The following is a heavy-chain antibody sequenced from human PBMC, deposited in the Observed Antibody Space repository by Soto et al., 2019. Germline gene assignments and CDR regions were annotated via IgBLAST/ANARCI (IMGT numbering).Heavy chain of an antibody. J-gene: IGHJ4*02. CDR3: ARGVGGGLSDY. CDR1: GYTFTSYA. V-gene: IGHV1-3*01. D-gene: IGHD3-16*01. CDR2: INAGNGNT. Sequence: QVQLVQSGAEVKKPGASVKVSCKASGYTFTSYAMHWVRQAPGQRLEWMGWINAGNGNTKYSQKFQGRVTITRDTSASRAYMELSSLRSEDTAVYYCARGVGGGLSDYWGQGTLVTVSS.